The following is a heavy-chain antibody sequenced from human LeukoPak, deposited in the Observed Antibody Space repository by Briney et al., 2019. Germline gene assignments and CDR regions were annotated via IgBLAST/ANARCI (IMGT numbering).Heavy chain of an antibody. Sequence: SETLSLTCTVSGGTISTYYWSWIRQPPGKGLEWIGYIYDSGSTNYNPSLKSRVTISEDTSKNQFSLKLSSVTAADAAVYYCARVSFGSGYYNYMDVWGKGTTVTVSS. CDR3: ARVSFGSGYYNYMDV. V-gene: IGHV4-59*12. CDR2: IYDSGST. CDR1: GGTISTYY. D-gene: IGHD3-10*01. J-gene: IGHJ6*03.